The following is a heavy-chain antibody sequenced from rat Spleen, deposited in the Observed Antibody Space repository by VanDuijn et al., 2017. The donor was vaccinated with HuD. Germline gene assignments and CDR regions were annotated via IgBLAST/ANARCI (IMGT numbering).Heavy chain of an antibody. Sequence: EVQLVESGGVLVQPGRSMKLSCAASGFTFSNYGMAWVRQAPKKGLEWVAYISYDGGSTYYRDPVKGRFTISRDNAKSTLYLQMDSLRSEDTATYYCARRGRNNYLYYYVMDAWGQGASVTVSS. CDR3: ARRGRNNYLYYYVMDA. D-gene: IGHD1-5*01. CDR2: ISYDGGST. J-gene: IGHJ4*01. V-gene: IGHV5-25*01. CDR1: GFTFSNYG.